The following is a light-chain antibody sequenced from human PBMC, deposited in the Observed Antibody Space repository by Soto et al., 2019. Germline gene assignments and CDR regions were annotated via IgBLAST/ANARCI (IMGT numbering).Light chain of an antibody. J-gene: IGKJ1*01. Sequence: IQMPQSPKTLSASVRDRFAISCRASQSVDNWLAWYQHTPGKAPKLLIYNASTLESGVPSRFSGSGSGTEFTLTICSLQPDDFAIYYCQQYNSLPTFGQGTKVDIK. V-gene: IGKV1-5*03. CDR1: QSVDNW. CDR3: QQYNSLPT. CDR2: NAS.